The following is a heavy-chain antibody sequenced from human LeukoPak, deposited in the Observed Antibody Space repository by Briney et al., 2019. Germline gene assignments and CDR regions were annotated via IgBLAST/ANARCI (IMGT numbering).Heavy chain of an antibody. D-gene: IGHD6-19*01. CDR3: ASFGIAVAGTKRYWFDP. Sequence: GGSLRLSCAASGFTFSSYAMHWVRQAPGKGLEWVAVISYDGSNKYYADSVKGRFTISRDNSKNTLYLQMNSLRAEDTAVYYCASFGIAVAGTKRYWFDPWGQGTLVTVSS. V-gene: IGHV3-30*04. J-gene: IGHJ5*02. CDR2: ISYDGSNK. CDR1: GFTFSSYA.